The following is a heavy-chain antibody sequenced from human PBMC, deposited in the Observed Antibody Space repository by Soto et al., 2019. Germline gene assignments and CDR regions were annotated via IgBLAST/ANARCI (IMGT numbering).Heavy chain of an antibody. J-gene: IGHJ4*02. V-gene: IGHV3-23*01. D-gene: IGHD2-21*02. CDR1: GFTFSSYA. CDR2: ISGSGGST. Sequence: GESLKISCAASGFTFSSYAMSWVRQAPGKGLEWVSAISGSGGSTYYADSVKGRFTISRDNSKNTLYLQMNSLRAEDTAVYYCAREGSGGIVVVTAIHFDYWGQGTLVTVSS. CDR3: AREGSGGIVVVTAIHFDY.